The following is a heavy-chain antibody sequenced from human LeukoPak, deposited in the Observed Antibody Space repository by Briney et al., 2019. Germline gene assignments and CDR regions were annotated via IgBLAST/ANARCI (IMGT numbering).Heavy chain of an antibody. D-gene: IGHD2-21*02. CDR3: ARDYCGGDCSHDY. J-gene: IGHJ4*02. V-gene: IGHV1-2*02. CDR1: GYPFTNYYY. Sequence: ASVKVSCRTSGYPFTNYYYIHWIRQAPGQGLEWMGWIDPNNGDTNYAQKFQGRVSMTRDTSISTAYLELSRLRSGDTAVYFCARDYCGGDCSHDYWGQGTLVTVSS. CDR2: IDPNNGDT.